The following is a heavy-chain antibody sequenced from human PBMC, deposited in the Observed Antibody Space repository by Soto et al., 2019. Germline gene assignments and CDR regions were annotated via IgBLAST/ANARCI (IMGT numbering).Heavy chain of an antibody. V-gene: IGHV5-51*01. CDR3: AASIFYYGMDV. CDR2: IYPGDSDT. CDR1: GYTFTNYC. Sequence: PGESLKISCKGSGYTFTNYCIGLVRQMPGKGPEWMGIIYPGDSDTKYNPSFQGQVTISADKSITTTYLQWSSIKALDTAIYYCAASIFYYGMDVWGQGTTVTSP. J-gene: IGHJ6*02.